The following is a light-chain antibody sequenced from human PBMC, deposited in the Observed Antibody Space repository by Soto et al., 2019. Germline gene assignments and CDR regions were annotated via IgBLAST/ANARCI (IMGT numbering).Light chain of an antibody. CDR3: SSYTTGSTLYV. CDR2: EVT. J-gene: IGLJ1*01. V-gene: IGLV2-8*01. CDR1: SSDFGRYEF. Sequence: QSVLTQPPSASGSLGQSVTISCTGTSSDFGRYEFVSWYQHHPGKAPKPIIYEVTERPSGVPDRFSGSKSGNTASLTIAGLQAEDEADYHCSSYTTGSTLYVFGGGTTVTVL.